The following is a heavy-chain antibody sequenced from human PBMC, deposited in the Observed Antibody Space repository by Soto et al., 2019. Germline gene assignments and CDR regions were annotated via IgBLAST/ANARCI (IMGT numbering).Heavy chain of an antibody. D-gene: IGHD6-6*01. CDR2: ISWDGGST. V-gene: IGHV3-43*01. Sequence: GGSLRLSCAASGFTFDDYTMHWVRQAPGKGLEWVSLISWDGGSTYYADSVKGRFTISRDNSKNSLYLQMNSLRTEDTALYYCAKDIGIRIAARPYYYYGMDVWGQGTTVTVSS. J-gene: IGHJ6*02. CDR1: GFTFDDYT. CDR3: AKDIGIRIAARPYYYYGMDV.